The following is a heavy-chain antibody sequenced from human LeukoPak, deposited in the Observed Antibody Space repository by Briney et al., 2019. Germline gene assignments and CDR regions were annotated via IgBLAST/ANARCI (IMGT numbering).Heavy chain of an antibody. CDR1: GYTFTSNY. V-gene: IGHV1-2*06. CDR3: ARSRGWSNFDY. CDR2: INPNSGGT. Sequence: ASVKVSCKASGYTFTSNYIHWVRQAPGQGLEWMGRINPNSGGTNYAQKFQGRITMTRDTSIATAYMELSRLTSDDTAVYYCARSRGWSNFDYWGQGTLVTVSS. J-gene: IGHJ4*02. D-gene: IGHD6-19*01.